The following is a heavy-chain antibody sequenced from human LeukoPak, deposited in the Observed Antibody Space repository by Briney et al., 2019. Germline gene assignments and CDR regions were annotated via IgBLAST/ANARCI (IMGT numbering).Heavy chain of an antibody. D-gene: IGHD3-10*01. CDR1: GGSISSGTYY. CDR2: ISYSGST. J-gene: IGHJ4*02. CDR3: ARHYVTGVAKGYSDY. Sequence: SETLSLTCTVSGGSISSGTYYWGWTRQPPGKGLEWIGSISYSGSTHYNPSLKSRVTISVDTSKNEFSLKLSSVTAADTAVYYCARHYVTGVAKGYSDYWGQGTLVTVSS. V-gene: IGHV4-39*01.